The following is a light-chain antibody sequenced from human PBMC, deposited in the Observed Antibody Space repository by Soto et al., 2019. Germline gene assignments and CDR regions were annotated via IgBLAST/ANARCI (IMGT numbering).Light chain of an antibody. CDR3: QQYGTSPLT. CDR2: DTS. CDR1: QSVGRY. J-gene: IGKJ4*01. Sequence: EIVLTQSPATLSLSPGERGTLSCRASQSVGRYLAWYQHKPGQPPRLLIYDTSNRAPGTPGRFGGSGSGTDFTLTISRLEPEDFAVYYCQQYGTSPLTFGGGTKVEIK. V-gene: IGKV3-20*01.